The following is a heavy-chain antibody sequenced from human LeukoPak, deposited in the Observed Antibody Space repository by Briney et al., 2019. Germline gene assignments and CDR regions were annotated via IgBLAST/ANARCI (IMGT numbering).Heavy chain of an antibody. Sequence: PGGSLRLSCAASGFTFSSYGMNWVCQAPGQGLEWVSFVSIGGTYIYYADSVKGRFTISRDDAKNSLYLQMNSLTAEDTAEYYCARNKINTVTTGWYFDLWGRGTLVTVSS. CDR2: VSIGGTYI. CDR3: ARNKINTVTTGWYFDL. V-gene: IGHV3-21*01. D-gene: IGHD4-17*01. CDR1: GFTFSSYG. J-gene: IGHJ2*01.